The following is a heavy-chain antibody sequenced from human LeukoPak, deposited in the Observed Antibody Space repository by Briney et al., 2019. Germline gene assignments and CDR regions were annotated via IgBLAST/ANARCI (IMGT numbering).Heavy chain of an antibody. CDR2: MNPNSGNT. J-gene: IGHJ6*03. V-gene: IGHV1-8*03. CDR1: GYTFTSYD. D-gene: IGHD4-17*01. Sequence: GASVKVSCKASGYTFTSYDINWVRQATGQGLEWMGWMNPNSGNTGYAQKFQGRVTITRNTSISTAYMELSSLRSEDTAVYYCARGHMTTVTKQKGSYYYYMDVWGKGTTVTVSS. CDR3: ARGHMTTVTKQKGSYYYYMDV.